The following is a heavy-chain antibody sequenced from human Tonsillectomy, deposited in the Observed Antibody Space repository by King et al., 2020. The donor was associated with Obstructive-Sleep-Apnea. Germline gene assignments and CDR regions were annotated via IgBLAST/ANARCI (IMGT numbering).Heavy chain of an antibody. CDR2: IYHGGRT. D-gene: IGHD6-19*01. J-gene: IGHJ4*02. CDR3: ASSGWYYTPFDY. CDR1: DGSISSNYW. Sequence: VQLVESGPGLVKPSGTLSLTCAVSDGSISSNYWWSWVRQSPGKGLEWIGKIYHGGRTNYNPSLKSRDTISLDKSKNQNFLKLTSVTAADTAVYYCASSGWYYTPFDYWGQGTLVTVSS. V-gene: IGHV4-4*02.